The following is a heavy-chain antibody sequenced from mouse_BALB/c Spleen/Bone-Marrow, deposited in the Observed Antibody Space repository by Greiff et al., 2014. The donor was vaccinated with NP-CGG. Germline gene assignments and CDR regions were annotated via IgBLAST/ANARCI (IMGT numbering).Heavy chain of an antibody. Sequence: EVQREESGAELVKPGASVKLSCTASGFNIKDTYMHWVKQRPEQGLEWIGRIDPANGNTKYDPKFKGKATITADTSSNTAYLQLSSLTTEDTAVYYYARIPNDYGGGDYWGQGTPLTVSA. CDR3: ARIPNDYGGGDY. D-gene: IGHD2-4*01. CDR1: GFNIKDTY. CDR2: IDPANGNT. V-gene: IGHV14-3*02. J-gene: IGHJ2*01.